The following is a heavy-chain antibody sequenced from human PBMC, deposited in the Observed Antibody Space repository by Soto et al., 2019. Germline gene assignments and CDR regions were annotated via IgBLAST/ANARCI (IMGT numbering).Heavy chain of an antibody. CDR2: ISGSGGST. CDR1: GFTFSSYA. J-gene: IGHJ4*02. Sequence: EVQLLESGGGLVQPGGSLRLSCAASGFTFSSYAMSWVRQAPGKGLEWVSAISGSGGSTYYADSVKGRFTISRDNSKNTLYLQMNSLRAEDTDVYYCSRDGYNYYFDYWGQGTLVTVSS. V-gene: IGHV3-23*01. D-gene: IGHD1-1*01. CDR3: SRDGYNYYFDY.